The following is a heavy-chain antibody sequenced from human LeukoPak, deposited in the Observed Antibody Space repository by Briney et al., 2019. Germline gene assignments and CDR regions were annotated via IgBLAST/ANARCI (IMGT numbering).Heavy chain of an antibody. CDR2: IYHSGST. Sequence: SQTLSLTCTVSGGSISSGGYYWRWLRQPPGKGLEWIGYIYHSGSTYYNPSLKSRVTISVDRSKNQFSLKLSSVTAADTAVYYCARDSSGYYYFDYWGQGTLVAVSS. D-gene: IGHD3-22*01. J-gene: IGHJ4*02. CDR1: GGSISSGGYY. V-gene: IGHV4-30-2*01. CDR3: ARDSSGYYYFDY.